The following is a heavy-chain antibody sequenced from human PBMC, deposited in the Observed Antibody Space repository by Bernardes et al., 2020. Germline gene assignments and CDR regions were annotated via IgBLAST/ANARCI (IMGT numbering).Heavy chain of an antibody. D-gene: IGHD2-15*01. J-gene: IGHJ4*02. Sequence: SEPLSLTCTVSGGSISSYYWSWIRQPPGKGLEWIGYIYYSGSTNYNPSLKSRVTISVDTSKNQFSLKLSSVTAADTAVYYCARDEVGCSGGSCYWYLDYWGQGTLVTVSS. CDR3: ARDEVGCSGGSCYWYLDY. CDR2: IYYSGST. V-gene: IGHV4-59*01. CDR1: GGSISSYY.